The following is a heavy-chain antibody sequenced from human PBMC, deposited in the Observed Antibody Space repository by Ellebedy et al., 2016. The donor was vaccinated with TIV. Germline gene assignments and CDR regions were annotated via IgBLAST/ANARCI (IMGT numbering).Heavy chain of an antibody. CDR3: ARGAGGFWSGLYPTAFDY. V-gene: IGHV3-30-3*01. J-gene: IGHJ4*02. D-gene: IGHD3-3*01. CDR2: ISYDGSNK. Sequence: GGSLRLXXAASGFTFSSYAMHWVRQAPGKGLEWVAVISYDGSNKYYADSVKGRFTISRDNSKNTLYLQMNSLRAEDTAVYYCARGAGGFWSGLYPTAFDYWGQGTLVTVSS. CDR1: GFTFSSYA.